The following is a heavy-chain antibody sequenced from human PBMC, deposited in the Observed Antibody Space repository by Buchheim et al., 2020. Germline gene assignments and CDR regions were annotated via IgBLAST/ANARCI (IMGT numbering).Heavy chain of an antibody. CDR1: GFTFAIYA. V-gene: IGHV3-23*01. J-gene: IGHJ4*02. CDR2: ISATDGST. D-gene: IGHD6-13*01. CDR3: AKSEGISKFY. Sequence: EVQLLESGGGLVQPGGSLRLSCAGSGFTFAIYAMSWLRQAPGKGLEWLSAISATDGSTYYADSVKGRFTISRDNSKNTLYLQMNSLRAEDTAIYYCAKSEGISKFYWGQGTL.